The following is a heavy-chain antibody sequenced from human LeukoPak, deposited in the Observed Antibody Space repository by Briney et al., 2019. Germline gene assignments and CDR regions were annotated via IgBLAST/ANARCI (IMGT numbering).Heavy chain of an antibody. V-gene: IGHV4-34*01. Sequence: SETLSLTCAVYGGSFSGYYWSWIRQPPGKGLEWIGEINHSGSTNYNPSLKSRVTISVDTSKNQFSLKLSSVTAADTAVYYCARSYGIAVAGTPYYYYYMDVWGKGTTVTVSS. CDR1: GGSFSGYY. J-gene: IGHJ6*03. CDR2: INHSGST. D-gene: IGHD6-19*01. CDR3: ARSYGIAVAGTPYYYYYMDV.